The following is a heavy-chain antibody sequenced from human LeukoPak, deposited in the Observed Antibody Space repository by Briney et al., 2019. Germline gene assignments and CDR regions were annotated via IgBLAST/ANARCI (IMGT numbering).Heavy chain of an antibody. Sequence: KPSETLSLTGTISGGSISSSSYYWGWIRQPPGKGLEWIGSMYHSGSPYYNPSLKSRVTISVDTSKNQFSLKLTSVTAADTAVYYCARRGAIRNTGATRRLYYFDYWGQGTLVTVSS. V-gene: IGHV4-39*01. CDR1: GGSISSSSYY. J-gene: IGHJ4*02. D-gene: IGHD1-26*01. CDR3: ARRGAIRNTGATRRLYYFDY. CDR2: MYHSGSP.